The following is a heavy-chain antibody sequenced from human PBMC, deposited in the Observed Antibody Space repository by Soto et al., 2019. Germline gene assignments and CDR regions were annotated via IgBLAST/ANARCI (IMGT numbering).Heavy chain of an antibody. V-gene: IGHV4-31*03. CDR2: IYYSGST. CDR1: GGSISSGGYY. CDR3: ARAYGGKLAVDAFDI. D-gene: IGHD2-15*01. Sequence: QVQLQESGPGLVKPSQTLSLTCTVSGGSISSGGYYWSWIRQHTGKGLEWIGYIYYSGSTYYNPSLKSRVTISVDTSKNQFSLKLSSVTAADTAVYYCARAYGGKLAVDAFDIWGQGTMVTVSS. J-gene: IGHJ3*02.